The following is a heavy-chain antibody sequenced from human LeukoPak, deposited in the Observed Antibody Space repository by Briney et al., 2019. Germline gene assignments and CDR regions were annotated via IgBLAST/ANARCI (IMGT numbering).Heavy chain of an antibody. CDR2: ISGSGGST. J-gene: IGHJ4*02. D-gene: IGHD3-16*02. CDR3: AKSPISYYFDY. CDR1: GFTFSSYA. V-gene: IGHV3-23*01. Sequence: GGSLGLSCAASGFTFSSYAMSWVRQAPGKGLGWVSAISGSGGSTYYADSVKGRFTISRDNSKNTLYLQMNSLRAEDTAVYYCAKSPISYYFDYWGQGTLVTVSS.